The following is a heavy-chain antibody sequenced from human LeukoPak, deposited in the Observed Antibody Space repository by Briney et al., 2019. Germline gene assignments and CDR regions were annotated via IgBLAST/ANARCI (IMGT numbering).Heavy chain of an antibody. Sequence: PGGSLRLSCAASGFTFSSYNMNWVRQAPGKGLEWVSYISSSSSSIYYADSVKGRFTISRDNAKNSLYLQMSSLRAEDTAVYYCARGVTAAGRRAFDIWGQGTMVTVSS. V-gene: IGHV3-48*04. J-gene: IGHJ3*02. CDR3: ARGVTAAGRRAFDI. CDR2: ISSSSSSI. CDR1: GFTFSSYN. D-gene: IGHD6-13*01.